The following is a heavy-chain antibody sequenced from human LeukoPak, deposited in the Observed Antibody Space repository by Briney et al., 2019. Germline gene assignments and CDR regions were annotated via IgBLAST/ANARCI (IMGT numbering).Heavy chain of an antibody. CDR2: IKRDGSEK. CDR3: ARAVAGLPPVY. V-gene: IGHV3-7*01. D-gene: IGHD6-19*01. J-gene: IGHJ4*02. CDR1: GFTFSSYW. Sequence: SGGSLRLSCAASGFTFSSYWMSWVRQAPGKGLEWVANIKRDGSEKYYVDSVEGRFTISRDNAKNSLYLQMNSLRAEDTAVYYCARAVAGLPPVYWGQGTLVTVSS.